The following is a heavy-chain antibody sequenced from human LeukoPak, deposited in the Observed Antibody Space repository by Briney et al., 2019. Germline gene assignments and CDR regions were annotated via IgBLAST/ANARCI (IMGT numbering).Heavy chain of an antibody. J-gene: IGHJ6*04. Sequence: GASVKVSCKVSGYTLTDISIHWVRQAPGKGLEWMGGFDPEDGETISAQKFQGRVTMTADTSTDTAYMELSSLRSEDTGVYYCASETMIPYGMDVWGKGTTVSVPS. CDR1: GYTLTDIS. V-gene: IGHV1-24*01. CDR2: FDPEDGET. CDR3: ASETMIPYGMDV. D-gene: IGHD3-22*01.